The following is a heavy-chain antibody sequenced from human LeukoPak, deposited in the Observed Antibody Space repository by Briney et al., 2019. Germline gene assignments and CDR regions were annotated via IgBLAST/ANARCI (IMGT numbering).Heavy chain of an antibody. J-gene: IGHJ4*02. V-gene: IGHV3-53*01. CDR1: GFTVSSNY. Sequence: GGSLRLSCAASGFTVSSNYMNWVRQAPGKGLEWVSVITSGGNTYYADSVKGRFTTSRDNSKNTLYVQMYSLRAEDTAIYYCARGRGYRDYDRPLDYWGQGTLVTVSS. CDR3: ARGRGYRDYDRPLDY. D-gene: IGHD5-12*01. CDR2: ITSGGNT.